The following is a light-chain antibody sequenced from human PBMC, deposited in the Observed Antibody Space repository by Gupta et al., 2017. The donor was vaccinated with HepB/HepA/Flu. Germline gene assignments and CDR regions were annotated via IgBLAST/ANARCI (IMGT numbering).Light chain of an antibody. J-gene: IGKJ4*01. CDR1: QDIRTW. CDR3: QRADSFPLT. V-gene: IGKV1D-12*01. Sequence: DIQMTQSPSSVSASVGDRVTITCRASQDIRTWLAWYQQKPGQSPNLLIYEASNLKSGVPSRFSGSGSGTDFTLTISKLQPEDFTTYFCQRADSFPLTFGGGTKVEIQ. CDR2: EAS.